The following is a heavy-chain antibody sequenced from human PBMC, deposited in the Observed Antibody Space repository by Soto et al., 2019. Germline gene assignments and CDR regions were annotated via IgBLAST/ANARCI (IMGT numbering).Heavy chain of an antibody. V-gene: IGHV3-11*01. CDR3: ARGRYALDY. CDR2: ISGSGNTI. Sequence: QVQLVESGGGLVKPGGSLRLSCAASGFTLSDYYMSWIRQAPGKGLEWVSHISGSGNTIDYADSVKGRFTISRDNAKNSLYLQMNRLRDDDTAVFYCARGRYALDYWGQGTRVTVSS. D-gene: IGHD3-16*01. CDR1: GFTLSDYY. J-gene: IGHJ4*02.